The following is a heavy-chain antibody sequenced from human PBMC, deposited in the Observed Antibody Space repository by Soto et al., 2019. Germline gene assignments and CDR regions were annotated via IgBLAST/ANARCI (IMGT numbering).Heavy chain of an antibody. J-gene: IGHJ6*02. D-gene: IGHD6-13*01. CDR3: AREGGRVAAAGYGMDV. Sequence: QVQLVGSGGGVVQPGRSLRLSCGASGLTFSSYAMHWVRQAPGKGLEWVAVISCDRNYKYYGEYVKGRFTISRDNSKNTLYLQMNSLRAEDTAVYSCAREGGRVAAAGYGMDVWGQGTTVAVSS. CDR1: GLTFSSYA. V-gene: IGHV3-30-3*01. CDR2: ISCDRNYK.